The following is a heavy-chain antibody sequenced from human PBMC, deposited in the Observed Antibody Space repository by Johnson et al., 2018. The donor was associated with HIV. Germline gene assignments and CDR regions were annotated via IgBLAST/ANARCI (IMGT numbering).Heavy chain of an antibody. CDR3: ARAEIYEGRVGDFAFDL. D-gene: IGHD3-10*01. CDR1: GLTFDDYA. V-gene: IGHV3-43D*03. CDR2: IRWDGAIT. J-gene: IGHJ3*01. Sequence: VQLVESGGAVVQPGGSLRLSCAASGLTFDDYAMHWVRQVPGNGLEWVSLIRWDGAITHYADSVKGRFTISRDNSRNSLYLQMKSRRAEDTALYYCARAEIYEGRVGDFAFDLWGRGTMVTVAS.